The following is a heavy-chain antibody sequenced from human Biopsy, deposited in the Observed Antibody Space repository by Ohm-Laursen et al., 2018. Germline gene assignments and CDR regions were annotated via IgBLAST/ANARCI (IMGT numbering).Heavy chain of an antibody. Sequence: SETLSLTCTVSGDSVTKYYWSWIRQPPGKGPEWIGHIYYSVMTNYNPSLQSRVSISVDTSRNQVSLTLSSVTAADTAMYYCASVVLGPTNDAFDLWGQGTMVVVSS. CDR3: ASVVLGPTNDAFDL. CDR2: IYYSVMT. CDR1: GDSVTKYY. V-gene: IGHV4-59*02. D-gene: IGHD3-22*01. J-gene: IGHJ3*01.